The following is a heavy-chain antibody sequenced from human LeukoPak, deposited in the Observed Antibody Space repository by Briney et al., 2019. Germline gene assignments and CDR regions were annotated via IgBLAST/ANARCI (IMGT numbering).Heavy chain of an antibody. CDR2: IKRDGSEK. Sequence: PGGSLRLSCGASGFTFSSYRMSWVRQAPGKGVEWVANIKRDGSEKYYVDSVKGRFTITRDNAKNSLYLQMNSLRAEDTAVDYCASQFRRLWFGELLIWGQGTLVTVSS. V-gene: IGHV3-7*03. J-gene: IGHJ4*02. CDR1: GFTFSSYR. CDR3: ASQFRRLWFGELLI. D-gene: IGHD3-10*01.